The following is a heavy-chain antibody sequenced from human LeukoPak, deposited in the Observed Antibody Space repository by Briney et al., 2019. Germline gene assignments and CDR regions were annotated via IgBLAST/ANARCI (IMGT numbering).Heavy chain of an antibody. D-gene: IGHD3-10*01. CDR1: GLTVATTY. V-gene: IGHV3-23*01. CDR2: ISGSRGDT. J-gene: IGHJ6*02. Sequence: GGSLRLSCAASGLTVATTYMSWVRQAPGKGLEWVSAISGSRGDTYYADSVKGPFTISRDNSKSTLYLQMNSLRVEDTVVYYCAKEAASSTLVRGVTYYYYYGMDVWGQGTAVTVSS. CDR3: AKEAASSTLVRGVTYYYYYGMDV.